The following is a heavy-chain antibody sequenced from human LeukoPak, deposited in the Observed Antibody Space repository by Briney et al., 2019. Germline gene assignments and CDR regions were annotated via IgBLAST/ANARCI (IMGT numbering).Heavy chain of an antibody. Sequence: GGSLRLSCAASGFAFSSYWMHWVRQVPGQGLVWVSRIRNDGHDTSYADSVKGRFTISRDNAKNTVHLQMTSLRAEDMAVYYCARDPSSGWLNLDFWGQGILVTVSS. J-gene: IGHJ4*02. CDR3: ARDPSSGWLNLDF. D-gene: IGHD6-19*01. CDR1: GFAFSSYW. V-gene: IGHV3-74*01. CDR2: IRNDGHDT.